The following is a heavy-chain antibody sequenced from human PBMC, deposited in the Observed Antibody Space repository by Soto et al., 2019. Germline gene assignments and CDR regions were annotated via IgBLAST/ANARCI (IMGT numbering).Heavy chain of an antibody. CDR2: IYPGDSDA. Sequence: GESLKISCKGSGYSFTDYWIGWVRQMPGKGLEWMGIIYPGDSDARYSPSFQGQVTISVDKSISTAYLRWSSLKASDTAMYYCAVWFYSDTSGYKGYYFDYWGRGTPVTVSS. J-gene: IGHJ4*02. V-gene: IGHV5-51*01. CDR1: GYSFTDYW. D-gene: IGHD3-22*01. CDR3: AVWFYSDTSGYKGYYFDY.